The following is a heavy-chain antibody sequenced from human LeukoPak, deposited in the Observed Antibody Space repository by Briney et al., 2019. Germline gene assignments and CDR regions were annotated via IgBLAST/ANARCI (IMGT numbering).Heavy chain of an antibody. CDR3: ARGPTPETYYYGSGSYLSFDY. Sequence: SVKVSCKASGGTFSSYAISWVRQAPGQGLEWVGGIIPIFGTANYAQKFQGRVTITADESTSTAYMELSSLRSEDTAVYYCARGPTPETYYYGSGSYLSFDYWGQGTLVTVSS. V-gene: IGHV1-69*13. D-gene: IGHD3-10*01. J-gene: IGHJ4*02. CDR2: IIPIFGTA. CDR1: GGTFSSYA.